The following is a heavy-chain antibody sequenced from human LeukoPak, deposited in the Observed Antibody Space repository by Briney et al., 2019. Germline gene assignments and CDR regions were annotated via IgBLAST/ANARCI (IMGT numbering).Heavy chain of an antibody. V-gene: IGHV1-2*02. CDR3: ARDPAQYNSAEIDF. CDR2: INPNSGGT. Sequence: ASVKVSCKASRYTFTDYYLHWVRQVPGEGLEWMGWINPNSGGTNYAQKFQGRVTMTKNTSITTAYMELSSLRSDDTAVFFCARDPAQYNSAEIDFWGQGTLVTVSS. CDR1: RYTFTDYY. D-gene: IGHD6-25*01. J-gene: IGHJ4*02.